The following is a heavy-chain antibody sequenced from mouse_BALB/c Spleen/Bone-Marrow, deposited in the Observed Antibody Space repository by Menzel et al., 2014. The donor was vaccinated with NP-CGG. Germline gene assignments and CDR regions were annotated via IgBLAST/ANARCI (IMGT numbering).Heavy chain of an antibody. CDR3: ARPKGFALDY. CDR1: GYTFTDYT. V-gene: IGHV1-4*01. J-gene: IGHJ2*01. Sequence: QVQLQQSGAELASPGASVKMSCKASGYTFTDYTIQWVKQRPGQGLEWIGYVNPRSGYANYNQKFKDKATLTADKSSSTAFMQRSSLTSEDSAVYYCARPKGFALDYWGQGTALTVSS. CDR2: VNPRSGYA.